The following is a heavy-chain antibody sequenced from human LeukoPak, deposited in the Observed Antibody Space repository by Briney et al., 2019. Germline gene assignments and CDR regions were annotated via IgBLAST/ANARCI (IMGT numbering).Heavy chain of an antibody. CDR1: GGSISSYY. D-gene: IGHD5-12*01. J-gene: IGHJ4*02. V-gene: IGHV4-59*01. CDR2: IYYSGST. CDR3: ARDGYYFDY. Sequence: SETLSLTCTVSGGSISSYYWSWIRQPPGKGLEWIGCIYYSGSTNYNPSLKSRVTISVDTSKNQFSLKLSSVTAADTAVYYCARDGYYFDYWGQGTLVTVSS.